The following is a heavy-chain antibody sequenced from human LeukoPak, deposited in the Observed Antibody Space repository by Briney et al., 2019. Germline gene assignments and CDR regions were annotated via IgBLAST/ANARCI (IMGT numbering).Heavy chain of an antibody. Sequence: GGSLRLSCAASGFTFDDCAMHWVRQAPGKGLEWVSGISWNSGSIGYADSVKGRFTISRDNAKNSLYLQMNSLRAEDTALYYCAKDIVDTAMVGAFDIWGQGTMVTVSS. V-gene: IGHV3-9*01. CDR2: ISWNSGSI. CDR3: AKDIVDTAMVGAFDI. CDR1: GFTFDDCA. D-gene: IGHD5-18*01. J-gene: IGHJ3*02.